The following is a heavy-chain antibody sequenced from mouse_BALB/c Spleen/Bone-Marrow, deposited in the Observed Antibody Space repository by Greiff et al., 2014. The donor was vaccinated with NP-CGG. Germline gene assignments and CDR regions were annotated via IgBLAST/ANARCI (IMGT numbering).Heavy chain of an antibody. D-gene: IGHD1-2*01. V-gene: IGHV1-87*01. J-gene: IGHJ4*01. Sequence: QVQLQQSGAELARPGASVKLSCKASGYTFTSYWMQWVKQRPGQGLEWIGAIYPGDGDTRYNQKFKGKATLTADKSSSTAYMQLSSVASEDSAVYYCARRDYGIRENYYAMDYWGQGTSVTVSS. CDR1: GYTFTSYW. CDR2: IYPGDGDT. CDR3: ARRDYGIRENYYAMDY.